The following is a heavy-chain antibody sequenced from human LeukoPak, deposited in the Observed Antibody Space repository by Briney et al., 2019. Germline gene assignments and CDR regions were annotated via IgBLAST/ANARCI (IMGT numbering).Heavy chain of an antibody. D-gene: IGHD3-10*01. V-gene: IGHV3-23*01. J-gene: IGHJ4*02. Sequence: GGSLRLSCAASGFTFSSYVMSWVRQAPGKGLEWVSGISGSGSSTYYADSVKGRFTISRDNSKNTLYLQMNSLRAEDTAIYYCAKGPSYYYGSGSYNYFDYWGRGTLVTVSS. CDR1: GFTFSSYV. CDR3: AKGPSYYYGSGSYNYFDY. CDR2: ISGSGSST.